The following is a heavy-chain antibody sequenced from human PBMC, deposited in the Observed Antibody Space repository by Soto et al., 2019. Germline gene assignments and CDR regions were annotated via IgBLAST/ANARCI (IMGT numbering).Heavy chain of an antibody. CDR3: ARDSGLIRENYGMDV. Sequence: ELQLVESGGGVIQPGGSLRLSCAASGFTVSAKYLTWVRRAPGRGLEWVSVIYRSGKIYYPDSVRGRFTTSRDDSQNTFFLHMTTPRVEDTAVYYCARDSGLIRENYGMDVWGQGTTVAVSS. CDR2: IYRSGKI. D-gene: IGHD5-12*01. CDR1: GFTVSAKY. V-gene: IGHV3-53*01. J-gene: IGHJ6*02.